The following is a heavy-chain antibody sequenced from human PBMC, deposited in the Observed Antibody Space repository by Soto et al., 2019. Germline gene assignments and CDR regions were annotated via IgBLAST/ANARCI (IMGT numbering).Heavy chain of an antibody. CDR1: GFTFSSYS. Sequence: PGGSLRLSCAAMGFTFSSYSMNWVRQAPGKGLEWVSYISSSSSTIYYADSVKGRFTISRDNAKNSLYLQMNSLRDEDTAVYYCARDRVKYSGYDYPDYWGQGTLVTVSS. CDR3: ARDRVKYSGYDYPDY. V-gene: IGHV3-48*02. CDR2: ISSSSSTI. D-gene: IGHD5-12*01. J-gene: IGHJ4*02.